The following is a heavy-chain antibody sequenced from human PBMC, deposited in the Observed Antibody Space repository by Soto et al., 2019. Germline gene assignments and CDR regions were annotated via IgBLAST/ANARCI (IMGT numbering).Heavy chain of an antibody. CDR2: IYYRGST. CDR1: GGSISSGDYY. V-gene: IGHV4-30-4*01. CDR3: ARGHYGDYVDFDY. Sequence: QVQLQESGPGLVKPSQTLSLTCTVSGGSISSGDYYWSWIRQPPGKGLEWIGYIYYRGSTCYNPSLKSRVTISVDTSKNQFSLKLSSVTAADTAVYDCARGHYGDYVDFDYWGQGTLVTVSS. J-gene: IGHJ4*02. D-gene: IGHD4-17*01.